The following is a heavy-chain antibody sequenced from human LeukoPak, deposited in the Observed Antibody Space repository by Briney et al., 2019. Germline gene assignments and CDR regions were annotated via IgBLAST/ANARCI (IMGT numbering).Heavy chain of an antibody. V-gene: IGHV1-2*02. J-gene: IGHJ4*02. CDR3: ARARIAAAGKRTYYFDY. CDR1: GYAFTGYY. D-gene: IGHD6-13*01. CDR2: INPNSGGT. Sequence: ASVKVSCKASGYAFTGYYMHWVRQAPGQGLEWVGWINPNSGGTNYAQKFQGRVTMTRDTSISTAYMELSRLRSDDTAVYYCARARIAAAGKRTYYFDYWGQGTLVTVSS.